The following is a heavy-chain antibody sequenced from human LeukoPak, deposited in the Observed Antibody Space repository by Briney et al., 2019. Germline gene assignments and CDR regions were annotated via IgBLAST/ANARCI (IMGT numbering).Heavy chain of an antibody. CDR2: ISSGSSYT. Sequence: PGGSLRLSCAASGFTFSDYYMSRIRQAPGKGLEWVSDISSGSSYTNYAESVQGRFSISRDNAKNSLFLQMTSLRVEDTAVYYCAKTKRYCSGGSCYWPSDFWGQGTLVTVSS. J-gene: IGHJ4*02. V-gene: IGHV3-11*03. CDR3: AKTKRYCSGGSCYWPSDF. CDR1: GFTFSDYY. D-gene: IGHD2-15*01.